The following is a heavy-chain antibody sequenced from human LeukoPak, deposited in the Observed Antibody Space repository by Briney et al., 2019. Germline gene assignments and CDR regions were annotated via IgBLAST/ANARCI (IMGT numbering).Heavy chain of an antibody. J-gene: IGHJ6*02. V-gene: IGHV1-18*01. Sequence: ASVKVSCKASGYTFTSYGISWVRQAPGQGLEWMGWIGAYNGNTNYAQKLQGRVTMTTDTSTSTAYMELRSLRSDDTAVYYCARDTNRGSQSYGMDVWGQGTTVTVSS. CDR3: ARDTNRGSQSYGMDV. CDR1: GYTFTSYG. CDR2: IGAYNGNT. D-gene: IGHD1-26*01.